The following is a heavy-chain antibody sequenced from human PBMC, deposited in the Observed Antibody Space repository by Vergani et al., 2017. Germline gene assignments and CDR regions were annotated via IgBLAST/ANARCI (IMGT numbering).Heavy chain of an antibody. Sequence: QVQLQESGPGLVKPSQTLSLTCAVYGGSFSGYYWSWIRQPPGKGLELIGEINHSGSTNSNPSLTSRVTISVDTSKNQFSLKLSSVTAADTAVYYCARTDTAMVTFDYWGQGTLVTVSS. CDR3: ARTDTAMVTFDY. V-gene: IGHV4-34*09. CDR1: GGSFSGYY. CDR2: INHSGST. J-gene: IGHJ4*02. D-gene: IGHD5-18*01.